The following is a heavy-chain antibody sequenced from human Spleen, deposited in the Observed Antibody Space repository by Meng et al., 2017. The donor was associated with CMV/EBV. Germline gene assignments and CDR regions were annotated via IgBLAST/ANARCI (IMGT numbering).Heavy chain of an antibody. Sequence: SETLSLTCSVSGGSISSSSYYWSWIRQPPGKGLEWIGYIYYSGSTYYNSSLKSRITISVDRSRSQFSLKVSSVTAADTAVYYCARLGYFYYTLDVWGRGTTVTVSS. V-gene: IGHV4-61*01. J-gene: IGHJ6*02. CDR1: GGSISSSSYY. CDR3: ARLGYFYYTLDV. CDR2: IYYSGST.